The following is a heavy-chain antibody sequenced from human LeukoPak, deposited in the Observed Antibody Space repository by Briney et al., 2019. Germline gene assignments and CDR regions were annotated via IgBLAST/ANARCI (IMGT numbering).Heavy chain of an antibody. CDR1: GFTFSSYA. D-gene: IGHD3-10*01. V-gene: IGHV3-23*01. J-gene: IGHJ4*03. Sequence: GGSLRLSCAASGFTFSSYAMSWVRQAPGKGLEWVSAISGSGGSTYYADSVKGRFTISRDNSKNTLYLQMNSLRAEDTAVYYCAKDRGYGSGPRYFDYWGQGTLVTVSS. CDR2: ISGSGGST. CDR3: AKDRGYGSGPRYFDY.